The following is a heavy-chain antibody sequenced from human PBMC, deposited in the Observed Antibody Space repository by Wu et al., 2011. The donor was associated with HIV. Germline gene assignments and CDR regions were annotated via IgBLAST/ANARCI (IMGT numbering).Heavy chain of an antibody. CDR2: INPNSGDT. CDR1: GYTFTDYY. J-gene: IGHJ2*01. Sequence: QVQLVQSGAEVKKPGASVKVSCKASGYTFTDYYMHWVRQAPGQGLEWMGWINPNSGDTNYAQRFQGRVTMTRDTSISTAYMELSRLRSDDTAVYYCARGHLISMIVGPGYWYSDLWGRGTLVTVSS. D-gene: IGHD3-22*01. V-gene: IGHV1-2*02. CDR3: ARGHLISMIVGPGYWYSDL.